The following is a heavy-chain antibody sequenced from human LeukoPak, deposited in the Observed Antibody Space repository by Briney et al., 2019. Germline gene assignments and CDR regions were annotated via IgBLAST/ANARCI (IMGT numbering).Heavy chain of an antibody. Sequence: GASLRLSCAASGFTFSNGWMSWVRQAPGKGLEWVGRIKSKSERGTTDYAAPVKGRFTISRDGSTNTVYLHMNSLKTEDTAVYFCTSNLYCSTSSSYTLDNWGQGTLVAVSP. CDR1: GFTFSNGW. CDR3: TSNLYCSTSSSYTLDN. D-gene: IGHD2-2*02. CDR2: IKSKSERGTT. J-gene: IGHJ4*02. V-gene: IGHV3-15*01.